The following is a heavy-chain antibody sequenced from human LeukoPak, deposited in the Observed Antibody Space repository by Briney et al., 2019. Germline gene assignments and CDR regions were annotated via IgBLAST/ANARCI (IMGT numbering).Heavy chain of an antibody. CDR3: AKGSYLDY. Sequence: PGRSLRLSCAASGFTFSSYGMHWVRQAPGKGLEWVAVISYDGSNKYYADSVKGRFTISRDNSKNTLYLQMNSLRAEDTAVYYCAKGSYLDYWGQGTLVTVSS. CDR2: ISYDGSNK. CDR1: GFTFSSYG. J-gene: IGHJ4*02. V-gene: IGHV3-30*18.